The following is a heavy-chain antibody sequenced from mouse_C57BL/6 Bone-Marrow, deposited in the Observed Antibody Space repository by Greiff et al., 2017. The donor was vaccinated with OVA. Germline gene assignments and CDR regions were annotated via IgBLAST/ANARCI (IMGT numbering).Heavy chain of an antibody. Sequence: VQLQQPGAELVKPGASVKMSCKASGYTFTSYWITWVKQRPGQGLEWIGDIYPGSGSTNYNEKFKSKATLTVDTSSSTAYMQLSSLTSEDSAVYYCAREGDEDWYFDVWGTGTTVTVSS. CDR2: IYPGSGST. CDR1: GYTFTSYW. CDR3: AREGDEDWYFDV. J-gene: IGHJ1*03. V-gene: IGHV1-55*01. D-gene: IGHD3-3*01.